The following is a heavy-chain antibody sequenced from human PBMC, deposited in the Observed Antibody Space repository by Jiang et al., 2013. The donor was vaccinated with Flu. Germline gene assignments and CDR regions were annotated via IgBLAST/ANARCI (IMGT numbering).Heavy chain of an antibody. Sequence: GAEVKKPGTSVKVSCKASGFTFTSSAVQWVRQARGQRLEWIGWIVVGSGNTNYAQKFQERVTITRDMSTSTAYMELSSLRSEDTAVYYCAGDLRYFDWLHLWGQGTMVTVSS. V-gene: IGHV1-58*01. J-gene: IGHJ3*01. CDR1: GFTFTSSA. CDR3: AGDLRYFDWLHL. D-gene: IGHD3-9*01. CDR2: IVVGSGNT.